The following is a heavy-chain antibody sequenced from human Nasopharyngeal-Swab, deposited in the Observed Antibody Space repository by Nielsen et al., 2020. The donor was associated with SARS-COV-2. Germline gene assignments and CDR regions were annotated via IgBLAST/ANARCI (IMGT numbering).Heavy chain of an antibody. CDR2: SRNKANSYTT. D-gene: IGHD6-13*01. V-gene: IGHV3-72*01. CDR1: GFTFSAHY. CDR3: ARDLSSIWTSGLGV. Sequence: GESLKISCAASGFTFSAHYMYWVRQAPGKGLEWVGRSRNKANSYTTEYAASVKGRFTIPRDDSKNSLYLQMSSLRTEDTALYYCARDLSSIWTSGLGVWGQGTTVIVSS. J-gene: IGHJ6*02.